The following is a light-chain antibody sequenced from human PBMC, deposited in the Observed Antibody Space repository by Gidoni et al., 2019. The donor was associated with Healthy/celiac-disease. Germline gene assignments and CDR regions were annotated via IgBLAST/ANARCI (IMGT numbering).Light chain of an antibody. CDR2: DVS. V-gene: IGLV2-14*03. CDR3: SSYTSSSIYV. J-gene: IGLJ1*01. Sequence: QSALTQPASVSGSPGPSITIPCTGTSSDVGGYNYVSWYQQHPGKAPKLMIYDVSNRPSGVSNRFSGSKSGNTASLTISGLQAEDEADYYCSSYTSSSIYVFGTGTKVTVL. CDR1: SSDVGGYNY.